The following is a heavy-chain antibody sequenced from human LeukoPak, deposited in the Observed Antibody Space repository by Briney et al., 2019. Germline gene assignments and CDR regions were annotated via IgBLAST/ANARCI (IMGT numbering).Heavy chain of an antibody. J-gene: IGHJ4*02. V-gene: IGHV1-69*05. CDR2: IIPIFGTA. CDR3: ASPDSSGFVFDY. CDR1: GGTFSSYA. D-gene: IGHD3-22*01. Sequence: GASVKVSCKASGGTFSSYAISWVRQAPGQGLEWRGGIIPIFGTANYAQKFQGRVTITTDESTSSAYMELSSLRSEDTAVYYCASPDSSGFVFDYWGQGTLVTVSS.